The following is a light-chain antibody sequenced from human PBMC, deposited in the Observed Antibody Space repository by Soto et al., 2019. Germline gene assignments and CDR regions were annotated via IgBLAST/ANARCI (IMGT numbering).Light chain of an antibody. CDR2: DAS. CDR3: QQYNNWWT. J-gene: IGKJ1*01. Sequence: DIQMTQSPSTLSASVGDRVTITCRASQSVNKWLAWFQQKPGKVPKLLIFDASTLQTGVPSRFGGGGSGTEFTLTISSLQSEDFAVYYCQQYNNWWTFGQGTKVDIK. V-gene: IGKV1-5*01. CDR1: QSVNKW.